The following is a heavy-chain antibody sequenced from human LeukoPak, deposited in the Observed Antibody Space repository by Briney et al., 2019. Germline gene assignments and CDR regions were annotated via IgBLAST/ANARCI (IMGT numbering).Heavy chain of an antibody. CDR2: ISITSTHI. V-gene: IGHV3-21*01. D-gene: IGHD2/OR15-2a*01. CDR3: ARGDTSLQRNDALDV. Sequence: GGSLRLSCAASGFTFSTYAMNWVRQAPGKGLEWVSSISITSTHIYYAASVRGRFTISRDNAKNSLNLQMNSLRAEDTALYYCARGDTSLQRNDALDVWGQGTMVSVSS. CDR1: GFTFSTYA. J-gene: IGHJ3*01.